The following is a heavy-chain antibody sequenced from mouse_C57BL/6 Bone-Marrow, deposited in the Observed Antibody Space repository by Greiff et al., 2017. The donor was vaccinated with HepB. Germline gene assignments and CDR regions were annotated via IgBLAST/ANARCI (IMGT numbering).Heavy chain of an antibody. J-gene: IGHJ4*01. CDR3: ARHDGYYLYAMDY. CDR1: GYTFTSYW. Sequence: QVQLQQPGAELVRPGSSVKLSCKASGYTFTSYWMHWVKQRPIQGLEWIGNIDPSDSETHYNQKFKDKATLTVDKSSSTAYMQLSSLTSEDSAVYYCARHDGYYLYAMDYWGQGTSVTVSS. CDR2: IDPSDSET. D-gene: IGHD2-3*01. V-gene: IGHV1-52*01.